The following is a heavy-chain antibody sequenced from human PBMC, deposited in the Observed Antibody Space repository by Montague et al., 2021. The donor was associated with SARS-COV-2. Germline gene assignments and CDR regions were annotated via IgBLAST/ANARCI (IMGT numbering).Heavy chain of an antibody. CDR2: ISYNGRNT. J-gene: IGHJ4*02. V-gene: IGHV3-30*03. CDR3: AREPKPVGYSYGYTFFEY. D-gene: IGHD5-18*01. CDR1: GFTFSSYA. Sequence: SLSLSCAASGFTFSSYALHWVHQAPGKGPEWVAVISYNGRNTQYGDSVKGRATISRDNSKNTLYLQVNSLRTDDTAVYYCAREPKPVGYSYGYTFFEYWGQGSLVTVSS.